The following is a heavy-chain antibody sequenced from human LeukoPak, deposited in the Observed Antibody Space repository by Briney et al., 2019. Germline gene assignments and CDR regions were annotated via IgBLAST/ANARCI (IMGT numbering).Heavy chain of an antibody. CDR3: ARGYCSGGSCYSYYYYNYMDV. Sequence: PSETLSLTCTVSGGSLSSSSYYWSWIRQPPGKGLEWIGYIYYSGSTNYNPSLKSRVTISVKTSKNQFSLKLSSVTAADTAVYYCARGYCSGGSCYSYYYYNYMDVWGKGTTVTVSS. V-gene: IGHV4-61*01. J-gene: IGHJ6*03. CDR2: IYYSGST. CDR1: GGSLSSSSYY. D-gene: IGHD2-15*01.